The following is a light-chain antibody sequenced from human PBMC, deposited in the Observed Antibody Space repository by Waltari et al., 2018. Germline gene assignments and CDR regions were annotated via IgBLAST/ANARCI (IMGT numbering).Light chain of an antibody. Sequence: DIVMTQSPDSLAVSLGERATINCQSSQSVLYSSNNKNDLGWYQQKPGQPPKLLIYWASTRESGVPARFSGSGSGTDFTLPISGLQAEDVAVYYCQQYYITPWTFGQGTKVEIK. CDR1: QSVLYSSNNKND. CDR3: QQYYITPWT. CDR2: WAS. V-gene: IGKV4-1*01. J-gene: IGKJ1*01.